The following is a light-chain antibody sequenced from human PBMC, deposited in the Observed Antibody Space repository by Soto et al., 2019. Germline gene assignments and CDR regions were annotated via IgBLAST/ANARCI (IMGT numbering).Light chain of an antibody. V-gene: IGLV2-8*01. CDR1: SSDVGGYNY. Sequence: QSALTQPPSASGSPGQSVTISCTGTSSDVGGYNYVSWYQQHPGKAPKVMIYEVSKRPSGVPDRFSGSKSGNTASLTVSGLQAEDEADYYCSAYAGSNIHYVFGTGTKLTVL. CDR2: EVS. CDR3: SAYAGSNIHYV. J-gene: IGLJ1*01.